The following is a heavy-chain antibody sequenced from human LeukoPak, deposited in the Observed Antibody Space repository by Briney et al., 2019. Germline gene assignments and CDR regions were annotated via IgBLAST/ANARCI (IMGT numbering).Heavy chain of an antibody. V-gene: IGHV3-48*01. CDR1: GFTFSSHS. Sequence: GGSLRLSCAASGFTFSSHSMSWVRQAPGRGLEWVSFISDDTYNIYYADSVRGRFTVSRDNARNSLYLQMNSLRAEDTALYYCARHTRASQYYFDHWGQGTLATVSS. J-gene: IGHJ4*02. D-gene: IGHD3-3*01. CDR2: ISDDTYNI. CDR3: ARHTRASQYYFDH.